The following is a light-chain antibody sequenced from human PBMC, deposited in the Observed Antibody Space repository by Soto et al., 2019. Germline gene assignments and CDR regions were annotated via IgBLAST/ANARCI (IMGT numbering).Light chain of an antibody. Sequence: DIQMTQSPSSLSAAVGDRVTITCRASQCISTFLNWYQQKPGKAPKVLIYAASSLQSGVPSRFSGSGSGTDFTLTISSLQPEDFATYYCQHSSSTSSYTFGQGTKLEIK. V-gene: IGKV1-39*01. CDR2: AAS. J-gene: IGKJ2*01. CDR3: QHSSSTSSYT. CDR1: QCISTF.